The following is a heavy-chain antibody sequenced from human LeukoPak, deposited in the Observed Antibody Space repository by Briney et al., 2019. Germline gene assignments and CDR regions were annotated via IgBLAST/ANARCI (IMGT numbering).Heavy chain of an antibody. Sequence: GGSLRLSCAASGFTFSNYWMSWVRQAPGKGLEWVSDISGSGAATYYADSVKGRFTISRDNSKNTLYLQMSSLRAEDTAVYFCAKGGYSSSWSYYFDYWGQGTLVTVSS. CDR2: ISGSGAAT. D-gene: IGHD6-13*01. CDR1: GFTFSNYW. CDR3: AKGGYSSSWSYYFDY. J-gene: IGHJ4*02. V-gene: IGHV3-23*01.